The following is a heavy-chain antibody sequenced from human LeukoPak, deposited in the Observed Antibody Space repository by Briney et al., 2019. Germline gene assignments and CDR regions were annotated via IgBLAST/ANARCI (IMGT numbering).Heavy chain of an antibody. CDR2: IYPGDSDT. D-gene: IGHD2-15*01. V-gene: IGHV5-51*01. CDR1: GYSFTSYW. J-gene: IGHJ5*02. Sequence: GESLKVSCKGSGYSFTSYWIGWVRQMPGKGLEWMGIIYPGDSDTRYSPSFQGQVTISADKSISTAYLQWSSLKASDTAMYYCARHTLGYGSGGSCYTFDPWGQGTLVTVSS. CDR3: ARHTLGYGSGGSCYTFDP.